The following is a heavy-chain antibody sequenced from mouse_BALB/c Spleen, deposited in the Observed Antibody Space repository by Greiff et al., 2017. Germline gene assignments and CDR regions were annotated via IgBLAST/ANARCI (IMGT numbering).Heavy chain of an antibody. CDR1: GFSLTSYG. V-gene: IGHV2-9*02. Sequence: QVQLKESGPGLVAPSQSLSITCTVSGFSLTSYGVHWVRQPPGKGLEWLGVIWAGGSTNYNSALMSRLSISKDNSKSQVFLKMNSLQTDDTAMYYCARDRGTGAWFAYWGQGTLVTVSA. CDR3: ARDRGTGAWFAY. CDR2: IWAGGST. J-gene: IGHJ3*01. D-gene: IGHD3-1*01.